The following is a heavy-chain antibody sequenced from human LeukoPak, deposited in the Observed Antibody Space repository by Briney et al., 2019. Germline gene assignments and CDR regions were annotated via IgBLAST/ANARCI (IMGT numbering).Heavy chain of an antibody. Sequence: TGGSLRLSCATSGFTFSSYAMSWVRQAPGKGLEWVSAISGSGDSTYHADSVQGRFTISRDNSKNTLYLQMNSLRAEDTAVYYCAKAGDTSSSPLFLDWGQGTLVTVSS. CDR3: AKAGDTSSSPLFLD. J-gene: IGHJ4*02. D-gene: IGHD6-6*01. CDR2: ISGSGDST. CDR1: GFTFSSYA. V-gene: IGHV3-23*01.